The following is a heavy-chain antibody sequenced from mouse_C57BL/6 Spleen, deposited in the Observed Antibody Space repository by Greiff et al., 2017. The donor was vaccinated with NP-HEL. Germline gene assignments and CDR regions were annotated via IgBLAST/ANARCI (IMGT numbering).Heavy chain of an antibody. V-gene: IGHV1-55*01. CDR1: GYTFTSYW. J-gene: IGHJ3*01. CDR2: IYPGSGST. D-gene: IGHD1-1*01. Sequence: QVQLQQPGAELVKPGASVKMSCKASGYTFTSYWITWVKQRPGQGLEWIGDIYPGSGSTNYNEKFKSKATLTVDTSSSTAYMQLSSLTSEDSAVYYCARGYYGSRPAWFAYWGQGTLVTVSA. CDR3: ARGYYGSRPAWFAY.